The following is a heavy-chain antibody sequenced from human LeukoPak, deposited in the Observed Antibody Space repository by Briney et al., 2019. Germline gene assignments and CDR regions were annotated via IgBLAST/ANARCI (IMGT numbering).Heavy chain of an antibody. D-gene: IGHD3-16*02. J-gene: IGHJ3*01. CDR1: DYSISSGYY. Sequence: SETLSLTCTVSDYSISSGYYWGWIRQPPGKGREWIGSIYHSGSTYYNPSLKSRVTISVDTSKNQFSLRVNSVTAVDTALYYCARDTAIYRAFDVWGQGTMVTVSS. CDR3: ARDTAIYRAFDV. CDR2: IYHSGST. V-gene: IGHV4-38-2*02.